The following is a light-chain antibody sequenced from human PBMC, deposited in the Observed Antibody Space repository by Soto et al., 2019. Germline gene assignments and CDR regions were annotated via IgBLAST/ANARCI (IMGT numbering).Light chain of an antibody. CDR3: CSYAGSYTWV. V-gene: IGLV2-11*01. CDR1: SSDVGDYNY. J-gene: IGLJ3*02. Sequence: QPVLTQPRSVSGSPGQSVTISCTGTSSDVGDYNYVSWYQQHPGKAPKLLIYAVNMRPSVVPDRFSGSKSGNTASLTISGLQAEDEDDYSCCSYAGSYTWVFGGGTKVTVL. CDR2: AVN.